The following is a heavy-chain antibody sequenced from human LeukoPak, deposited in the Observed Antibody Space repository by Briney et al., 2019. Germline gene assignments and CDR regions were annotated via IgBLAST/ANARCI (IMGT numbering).Heavy chain of an antibody. V-gene: IGHV3-7*03. CDR1: GFTFSSSW. J-gene: IGHJ5*02. Sequence: PGGSLRLSCVGSGFTFSSSWVGWVRQAPGKGLEWVANIKQDETEKYYADSVKGRFTVSRDNAKNSMYLQMDSLRVEDTAMYYCAKRSAWSLFDPWGQGTLVTVSS. CDR2: IKQDETEK. CDR3: AKRSAWSLFDP. D-gene: IGHD6-19*01.